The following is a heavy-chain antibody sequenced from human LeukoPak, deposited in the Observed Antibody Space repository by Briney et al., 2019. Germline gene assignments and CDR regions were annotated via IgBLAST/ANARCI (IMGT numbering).Heavy chain of an antibody. Sequence: GGSLRLSCAASGFTFSSYSMNWVSQAPGKGLEWVSSISSSSSYIYYADSVKGRFTISRDNAKNSLYLQMNSLRAEDTAVYYCARDSRREYSSSWSWENWFDPWGQGTLVTVSS. V-gene: IGHV3-21*01. CDR1: GFTFSSYS. CDR2: ISSSSSYI. J-gene: IGHJ5*02. CDR3: ARDSRREYSSSWSWENWFDP. D-gene: IGHD6-13*01.